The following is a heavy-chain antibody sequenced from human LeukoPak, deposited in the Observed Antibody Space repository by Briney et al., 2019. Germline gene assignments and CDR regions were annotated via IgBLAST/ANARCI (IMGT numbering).Heavy chain of an antibody. Sequence: NRGESLKISCKGSGYSFTSYWIGWVRQMPGKGLEWMGIIYPGDSDTRYSPSFQGQVTISADKSISTAFLQWSSLKASDTAMYYCARRGVGTVAYSGSYGWFGPWGQGTLVTVSS. CDR3: ARRGVGTVAYSGSYGWFGP. J-gene: IGHJ5*02. D-gene: IGHD1-26*01. CDR1: GYSFTSYW. CDR2: IYPGDSDT. V-gene: IGHV5-51*01.